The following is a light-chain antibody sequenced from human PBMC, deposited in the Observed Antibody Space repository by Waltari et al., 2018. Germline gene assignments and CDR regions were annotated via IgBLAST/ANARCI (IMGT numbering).Light chain of an antibody. Sequence: QSVLTQPPSVSGAPGQRVTISCTGSWSNIGAGYHVRRDQQLPGKAPPLPIYGITTLPPGGPGLFFGAKSGTSASLAIPGLQPEDEADYYCQSYDTSLGVVFGGGTKLTVL. V-gene: IGLV1-40*01. CDR3: QSYDTSLGVV. CDR2: GIT. J-gene: IGLJ2*01. CDR1: WSNIGAGYH.